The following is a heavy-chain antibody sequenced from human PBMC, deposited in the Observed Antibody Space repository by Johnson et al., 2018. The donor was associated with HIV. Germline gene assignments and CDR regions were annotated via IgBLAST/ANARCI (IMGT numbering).Heavy chain of an antibody. J-gene: IGHJ3*02. D-gene: IGHD2-2*01. CDR2: IQNDESGK. V-gene: IGHV3-30*03. CDR1: GFTFVDYG. Sequence: QVQLVESGGGLIQPGGSLRLSCAASGFTFVDYGMHWVRQAPGKGLEWVAFIQNDESGKYYADSVTGRFTISRDNSKNTLYLQMHSLRAEDTAVYYCARSVYCTTSSCTDDAFDIWGQGTMVTVSS. CDR3: ARSVYCTTSSCTDDAFDI.